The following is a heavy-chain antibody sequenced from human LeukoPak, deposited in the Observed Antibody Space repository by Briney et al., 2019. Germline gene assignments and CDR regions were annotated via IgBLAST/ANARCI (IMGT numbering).Heavy chain of an antibody. V-gene: IGHV3-30*02. J-gene: IGHJ3*02. D-gene: IGHD6-13*01. CDR3: AKGGSSLDAFDI. Sequence: PGGSLRLSCAASGFTFSSSDMYWVRQAPGKGLEWVAFIRYDGSNKYYADSVKGRFTISRDNSKNTLYVQMNSLRVEDTAVYYCAKGGSSLDAFDIWGQGTMVTVSS. CDR1: GFTFSSSD. CDR2: IRYDGSNK.